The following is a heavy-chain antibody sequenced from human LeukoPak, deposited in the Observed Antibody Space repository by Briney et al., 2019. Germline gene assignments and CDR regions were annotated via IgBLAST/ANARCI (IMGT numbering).Heavy chain of an antibody. CDR2: ISTDGGGT. V-gene: IGHV3-64*01. J-gene: IGHJ4*02. CDR1: GFTFSDYA. Sequence: GGSLRLSCAASGFTFSDYAMHWVRQAPGKGLEYVSAISTDGGGTYYVNSVKGRFSISRDTSKNTLYLQMGSLRAEDMAVYYCARYGSGSYYHYWGQGTLVTVSP. CDR3: ARYGSGSYYHY. D-gene: IGHD3-10*01.